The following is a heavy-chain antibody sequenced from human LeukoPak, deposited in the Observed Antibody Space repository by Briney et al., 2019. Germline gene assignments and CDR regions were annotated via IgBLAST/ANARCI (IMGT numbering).Heavy chain of an antibody. Sequence: SETLSLTCTVSGVSISSYYWSWIRQPPGKGLEWIGYFHYSGSTNYNPSLKSRVTISVDTSKNQFSLKLSSVTAADTAVYYCARTAARYYMDVWGKGTTVTVSS. CDR2: FHYSGST. CDR1: GVSISSYY. J-gene: IGHJ6*03. D-gene: IGHD6-6*01. CDR3: ARTAARYYMDV. V-gene: IGHV4-59*01.